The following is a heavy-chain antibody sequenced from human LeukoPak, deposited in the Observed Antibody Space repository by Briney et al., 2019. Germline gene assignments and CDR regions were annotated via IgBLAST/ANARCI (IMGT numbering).Heavy chain of an antibody. J-gene: IGHJ3*02. CDR3: ARVSGSRNYYFGAFDI. Sequence: GGSLRLSCAASGFTLSDYWMQWVSQAPGKGLEWISRIYSDESSAYYADSVKGRFTISRDNAKKTLYLQMNSLRVEDTAMYYCARVSGSRNYYFGAFDIWGQGTMVTVSS. D-gene: IGHD3-10*01. CDR1: GFTLSDYW. V-gene: IGHV3-74*01. CDR2: IYSDESSA.